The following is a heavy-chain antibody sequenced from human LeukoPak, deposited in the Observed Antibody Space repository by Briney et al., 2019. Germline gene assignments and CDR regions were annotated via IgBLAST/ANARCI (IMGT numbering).Heavy chain of an antibody. Sequence: GGSLRLSCAASGFTFSSYGMYWVRQAPGKGLDWVAVIWYDGSHKSYANSVKGRFTISRAHPKNILYLQMNSLRAGARAVYYCARDRGYSSSWSIGKHYYMDVWGKGTTVTVS. V-gene: IGHV3-33*07. D-gene: IGHD6-13*01. CDR3: ARDRGYSSSWSIGKHYYMDV. CDR1: GFTFSSYG. J-gene: IGHJ6*03. CDR2: IWYDGSHK.